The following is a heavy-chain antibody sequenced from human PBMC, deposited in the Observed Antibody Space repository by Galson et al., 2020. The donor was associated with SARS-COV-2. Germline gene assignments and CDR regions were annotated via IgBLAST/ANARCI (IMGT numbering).Heavy chain of an antibody. CDR2: ISWNSGSI. CDR1: GFTFDDYA. CDR3: AKDRGQGYSYGYYFDY. V-gene: IGHV3-9*01. D-gene: IGHD5-18*01. J-gene: IGHJ4*02. Sequence: GGSLRLSCAASGFTFDDYAMHWVRQAPGKGLEWVSGISWNSGSIGYADSVKGRFTISRDNPKNSLYLQMNSLRAEDTALYYCAKDRGQGYSYGYYFDYWGQGTLVTVSS.